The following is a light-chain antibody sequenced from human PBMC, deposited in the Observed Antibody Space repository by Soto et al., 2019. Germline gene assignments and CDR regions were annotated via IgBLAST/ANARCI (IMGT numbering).Light chain of an antibody. J-gene: IGLJ3*02. Sequence: QSALTQPASVSGSPGQSVTISCTGTSGDVGTYDLVSWYQEHPGKAPKLLIYEVTERPSGVSNRFSGSKSGNTASLTISGLQAEDEADYHCCSYAGGSTLVFGGGTKLNVL. V-gene: IGLV2-23*02. CDR2: EVT. CDR3: CSYAGGSTLV. CDR1: SGDVGTYDL.